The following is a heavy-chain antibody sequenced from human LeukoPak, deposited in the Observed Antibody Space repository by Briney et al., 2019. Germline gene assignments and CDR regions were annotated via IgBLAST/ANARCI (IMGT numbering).Heavy chain of an antibody. D-gene: IGHD5-18*01. V-gene: IGHV4-59*01. Sequence: SETLSLTCTVSGGSISSYYWSWIRQPPGKGLEWIGYIYYSGSTNYNPSLKSRVTISVDTSKNQFSLKLSSVTAADTAAYYCARVSLPHTMVTYYFDYWGQGTLVTVSS. CDR2: IYYSGST. CDR3: ARVSLPHTMVTYYFDY. J-gene: IGHJ4*02. CDR1: GGSISSYY.